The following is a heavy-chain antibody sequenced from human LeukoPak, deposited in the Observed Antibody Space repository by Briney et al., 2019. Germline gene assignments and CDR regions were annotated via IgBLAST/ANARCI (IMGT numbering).Heavy chain of an antibody. CDR3: ERDLLVSEDAFDI. J-gene: IGHJ3*02. CDR1: GFTFSSYG. D-gene: IGHD6-13*01. Sequence: GGSLRLSCAASGFTFSSYGKHWVRQAPGKGLEWVAVIWYDESNKYYADSVKGRFTISRDNSKNTLYLQMKSLRAEDTAVYYCERDLLVSEDAFDISGQGTMVSVSS. CDR2: IWYDESNK. V-gene: IGHV3-33*08.